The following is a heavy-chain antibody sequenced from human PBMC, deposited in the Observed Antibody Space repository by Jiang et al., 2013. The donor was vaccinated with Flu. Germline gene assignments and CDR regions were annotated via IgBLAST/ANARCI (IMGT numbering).Heavy chain of an antibody. V-gene: IGHV3-30-3*01. CDR1: RFIFKNFA. D-gene: IGHD1-14*01. J-gene: IGHJ4*02. Sequence: VQLVESGGGVVQPGRSLRLSCAASRFIFKNFAMHWVRQAPGKGLEWVAVVSADGRYPYYIDSVKGRFTISRDNSGNMLYLQMNGLRPEDTAVYYCAKDQEGSHRTSLTPDSWGQGILVTVSS. CDR2: VSADGRYP. CDR3: AKDQEGSHRTSLTPDS.